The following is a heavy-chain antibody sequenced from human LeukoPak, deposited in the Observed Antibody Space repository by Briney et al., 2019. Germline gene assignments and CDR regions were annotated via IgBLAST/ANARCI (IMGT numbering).Heavy chain of an antibody. V-gene: IGHV3-53*01. CDR2: IYSGGST. J-gene: IGHJ4*02. D-gene: IGHD1/OR15-1a*01. CDR3: ATGGRSGVALEQ. CDR1: GFIASSNY. Sequence: PGGSLRLSCVVSGFIASSNYMTWVRRAPGKGVDWISLIYSGGSTYYADSVMGRFTISGDNSKTTLFLQMNSLKAEDTAVYYCATGGRSGVALEQWGQGTLVTVSS.